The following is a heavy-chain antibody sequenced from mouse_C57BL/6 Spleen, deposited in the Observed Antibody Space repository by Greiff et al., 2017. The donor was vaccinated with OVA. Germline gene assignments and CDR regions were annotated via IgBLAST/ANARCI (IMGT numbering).Heavy chain of an antibody. Sequence: VQLQQSGPGLVQPSQSLSITCTVSGFSLTSYGVHWVRQSPGKGLEWLGVIWSGGSTDYNAAFISRLSISKDNSKSQVFFKMNSLQADDTAIYYCARNLFLYAMDYWGQGTSVTVSS. V-gene: IGHV2-2*01. CDR1: GFSLTSYG. CDR3: ARNLFLYAMDY. J-gene: IGHJ4*01. CDR2: IWSGGST.